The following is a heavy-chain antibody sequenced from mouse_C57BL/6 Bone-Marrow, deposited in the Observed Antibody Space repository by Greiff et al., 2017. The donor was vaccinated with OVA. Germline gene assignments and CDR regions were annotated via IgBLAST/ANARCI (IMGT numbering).Heavy chain of an antibody. V-gene: IGHV1-64*01. CDR1: GYTFTSYW. CDR3: ARTAMITTTDVLYYAMDY. D-gene: IGHD2-4*01. Sequence: QVQLQQPGAELVKPGASVKLSCKASGYTFTSYWMHWVKQRPGQGLEWIGMIHPNSGSTNYNEKFKSKATLTVDKSSSTAYMQLSSLTSEDSAVYYCARTAMITTTDVLYYAMDYWGQGTSVTVSS. J-gene: IGHJ4*01. CDR2: IHPNSGST.